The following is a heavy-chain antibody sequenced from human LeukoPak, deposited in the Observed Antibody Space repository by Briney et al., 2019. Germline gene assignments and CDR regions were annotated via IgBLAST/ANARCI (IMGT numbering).Heavy chain of an antibody. CDR2: IHDNGDS. CDR3: ARAPSGCGGTCPSDH. V-gene: IGHV4-4*07. Sequence: SETLSLTCTVSAGSISGYFWSCIRQPAGKGREWIGRIHDNGDSNHNPSLKSRVTMALDTSGNQVSLKLTSVTAADTAVYYCARAPSGCGGTCPSDHWGPGTLVTVSS. CDR1: AGSISGYF. J-gene: IGHJ4*02. D-gene: IGHD2-15*01.